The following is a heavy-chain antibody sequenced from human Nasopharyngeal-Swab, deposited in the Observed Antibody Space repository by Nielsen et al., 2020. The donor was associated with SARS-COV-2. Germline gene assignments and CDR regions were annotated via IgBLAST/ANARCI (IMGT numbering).Heavy chain of an antibody. Sequence: GESLKISCAASGFTFSSYEMNWVRQAPGKGLEWVSYLSSSGSTIYYADSVKGRFTISRENAKNSLYLQMNSLRAEDTAVYYCARDQGRYSSGWYLDYWGQGTLVTVSS. CDR1: GFTFSSYE. V-gene: IGHV3-48*03. CDR3: ARDQGRYSSGWYLDY. D-gene: IGHD6-19*01. J-gene: IGHJ4*02. CDR2: LSSSGSTI.